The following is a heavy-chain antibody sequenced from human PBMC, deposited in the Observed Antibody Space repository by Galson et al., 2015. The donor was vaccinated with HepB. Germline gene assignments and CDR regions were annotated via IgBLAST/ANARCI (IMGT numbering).Heavy chain of an antibody. J-gene: IGHJ4*02. CDR2: IDPSDSYT. V-gene: IGHV5-10-1*01. Sequence: QSGAEVKKPGESLKISCKGSGYSFTSYWIGWVRQMPGKGLEWMGRIDPSDSYTNYSPSFQGHVTISADKSISTAYLQWSSLKASDTAMYYCARSPAGYYDSSGYSFDYWGQGTLVTVSS. CDR1: GYSFTSYW. D-gene: IGHD3-22*01. CDR3: ARSPAGYYDSSGYSFDY.